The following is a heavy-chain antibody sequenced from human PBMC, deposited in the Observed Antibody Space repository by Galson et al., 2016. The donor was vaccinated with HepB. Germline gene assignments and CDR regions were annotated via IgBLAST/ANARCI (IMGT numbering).Heavy chain of an antibody. D-gene: IGHD2/OR15-2a*01. J-gene: IGHJ5*02. Sequence: SVKVSCKASGYTFTRHYMHCVRQAPGQGLEWMGLINPTGTATTYAQKFQGRVTMTRDTSTSTDYMELSSLRSEDTALYYCARDNSITNSWWFDPWGQGTLVIVSS. CDR3: ARDNSITNSWWFDP. CDR1: GYTFTRHY. V-gene: IGHV1-46*01. CDR2: INPTGTAT.